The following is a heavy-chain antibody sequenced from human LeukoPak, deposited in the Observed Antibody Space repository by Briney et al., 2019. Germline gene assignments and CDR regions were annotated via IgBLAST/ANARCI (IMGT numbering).Heavy chain of an antibody. Sequence: GGSLRLSCAASGFIFSDYYMTWIRQAPGKGLEWVSGISWNSGSIGYADSVKGRFTISRDNAKNSLYLQMNSLRAEDTALYYCAKEGYWGQGTLVTVSS. J-gene: IGHJ4*02. V-gene: IGHV3-9*01. CDR1: GFIFSDYY. CDR3: AKEGY. CDR2: ISWNSGSI.